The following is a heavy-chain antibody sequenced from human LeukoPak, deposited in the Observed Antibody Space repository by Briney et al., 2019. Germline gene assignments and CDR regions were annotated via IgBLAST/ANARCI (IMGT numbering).Heavy chain of an antibody. CDR2: IYTSGST. V-gene: IGHV4-4*07. Sequence: SETLSLTCTVSGGSISSYYWSWIRQPAGKGLEWIGRIYTSGSTNYNPSLKSRVTMSVDTSKNQFSLKLSSVTAADTAVYYCARVGANMVRGVYFGYWGQGTLVTVSS. CDR1: GGSISSYY. CDR3: ARVGANMVRGVYFGY. D-gene: IGHD3-10*01. J-gene: IGHJ4*02.